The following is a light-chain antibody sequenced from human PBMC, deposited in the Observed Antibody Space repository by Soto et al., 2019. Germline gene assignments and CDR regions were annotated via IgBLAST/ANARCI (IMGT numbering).Light chain of an antibody. CDR3: MQTRQIPRT. Sequence: DIVMTQSPLSLPVSPGEPASISCRSSESLLYDNGDVFLDWYVKKPGQPPQLLIYLGSNRASGVPERFSGIVSGTYFTLQISRVEDEDVGVYYCMQTRQIPRTFGGGTTVAIK. J-gene: IGKJ4*01. V-gene: IGKV2-28*01. CDR1: ESLLYDNGDVF. CDR2: LGS.